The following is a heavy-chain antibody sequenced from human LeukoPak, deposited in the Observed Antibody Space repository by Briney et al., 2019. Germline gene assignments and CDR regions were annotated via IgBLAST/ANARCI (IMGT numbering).Heavy chain of an antibody. CDR2: IYPGDSDT. Sequence: GESLQISCKGSGYSFTSYWIGWERPMPGKGLEWMGIIYPGDSDTRYSPSFQGQVTISADKSISTAYLQWSSLKASDTAMYYCARRLYIAAPEDYWGQGTLVTVSS. J-gene: IGHJ4*02. V-gene: IGHV5-51*01. D-gene: IGHD6-13*01. CDR3: ARRLYIAAPEDY. CDR1: GYSFTSYW.